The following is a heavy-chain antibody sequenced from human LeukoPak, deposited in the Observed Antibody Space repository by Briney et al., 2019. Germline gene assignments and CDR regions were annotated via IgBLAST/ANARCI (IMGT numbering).Heavy chain of an antibody. V-gene: IGHV5-51*01. D-gene: IGHD4-11*01. Sequence: GESLKISCKGSGYSFTSYWIGWVRQMPGKGLEWMGIIYPGDSDTRYSPSFQGQVTISADKSISTAYLQWSSLEASDTAMYYCARAPLNDYTHFDYWGQGTLVTVSS. J-gene: IGHJ4*02. CDR1: GYSFTSYW. CDR3: ARAPLNDYTHFDY. CDR2: IYPGDSDT.